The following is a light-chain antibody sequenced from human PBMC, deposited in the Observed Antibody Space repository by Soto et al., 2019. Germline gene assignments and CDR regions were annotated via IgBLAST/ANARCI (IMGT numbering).Light chain of an antibody. CDR3: TSFTSSSTWV. J-gene: IGLJ3*02. V-gene: IGLV2-14*03. Sequence: QLVLTQPASVSGSPGQSITISCTGTSSDVGGYNYVSWFQQHPGKAPKLKIYEVSNRPSGVSNRFSGSKSGYTASLTISELPAEDEADYYCTSFTSSSTWVFGGGTKLTVL. CDR1: SSDVGGYNY. CDR2: EVS.